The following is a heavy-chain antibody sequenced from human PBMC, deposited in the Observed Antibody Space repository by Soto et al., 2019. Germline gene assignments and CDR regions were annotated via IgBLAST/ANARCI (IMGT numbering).Heavy chain of an antibody. J-gene: IGHJ4*01. V-gene: IGHV4-31*03. CDR2: FFHTGST. CDR1: GASINEDPFY. CDR3: ARARRGYSETGYYFYPLGFDS. D-gene: IGHD3-9*01. Sequence: TVSGASINEDPFYWTWIRQLPGKGLEWIGYFFHTGSTFPNPSLRGCLAIFLDTSRNDFSLRLTSVTAADTAVYYCARARRGYSETGYYFYPLGFDSWSHGTLVTVSS.